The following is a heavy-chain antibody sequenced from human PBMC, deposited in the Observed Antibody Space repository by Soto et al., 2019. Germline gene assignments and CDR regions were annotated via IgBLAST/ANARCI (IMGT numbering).Heavy chain of an antibody. D-gene: IGHD5-12*01. J-gene: IGHJ4*02. Sequence: PGGSLRLSCAAFGFTFSNYWVHWVRQAPGKGLVWVSRINSDGSSTIYADSVKGRFTISRDNARNTLYLQMDSLRAEDTAIYYCAKDSERWLQEFDYWGQGTLVTVSS. V-gene: IGHV3-74*01. CDR3: AKDSERWLQEFDY. CDR2: INSDGSST. CDR1: GFTFSNYW.